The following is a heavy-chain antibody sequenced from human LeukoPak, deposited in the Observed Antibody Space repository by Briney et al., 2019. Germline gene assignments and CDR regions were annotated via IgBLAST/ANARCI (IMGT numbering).Heavy chain of an antibody. CDR2: IYTNGGT. Sequence: SETLSLTCSVSGGSISSYYWSWIREPAGTGLEWIGRIYTNGGTNYNPSLKSRVTMSVDTSKNQISLKVRSVSAADTAVYYCARVRTRGYKVVHWDFDVWGRGTLATVSS. J-gene: IGHJ2*01. D-gene: IGHD5-18*01. CDR3: ARVRTRGYKVVHWDFDV. CDR1: GGSISSYY. V-gene: IGHV4-4*07.